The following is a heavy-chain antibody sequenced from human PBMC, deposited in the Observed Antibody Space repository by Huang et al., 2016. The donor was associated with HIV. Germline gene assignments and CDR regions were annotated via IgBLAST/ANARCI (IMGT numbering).Heavy chain of an antibody. D-gene: IGHD3-22*01. CDR2: INPSDGST. J-gene: IGHJ4*02. CDR3: ARDRDFYDSSGYWGFNYFDY. CDR1: GYAFTSYY. Sequence: QVQLVQSGAEVKKPGASVKVSCKASGYAFTSYYMHWVRQAPGQGLEWMGIINPSDGSTSYGQKFQGRVTTTRDTSTNTVFMELSSLRSEDTAVYYCARDRDFYDSSGYWGFNYFDYWGQGTLVTVSS. V-gene: IGHV1-46*01.